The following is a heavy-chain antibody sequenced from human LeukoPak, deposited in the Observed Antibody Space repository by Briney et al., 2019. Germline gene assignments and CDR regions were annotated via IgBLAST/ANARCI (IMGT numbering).Heavy chain of an antibody. V-gene: IGHV1-69*01. CDR1: GGTFSSYA. CDR3: ARGVDYCGGDCYRFDY. Sequence: GASVKVSCKASGGTFSSYAMSWVRQAPGQGLEWMGGIIPIFGTANYAQKFQGRVTITADESTSTAYMELSSLRSEDTAVYYCARGVDYCGGDCYRFDYWGQGTLVTVSS. J-gene: IGHJ4*02. CDR2: IIPIFGTA. D-gene: IGHD2-21*01.